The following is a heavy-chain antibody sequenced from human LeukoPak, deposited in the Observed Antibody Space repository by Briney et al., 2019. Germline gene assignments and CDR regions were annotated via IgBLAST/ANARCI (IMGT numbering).Heavy chain of an antibody. D-gene: IGHD2-15*01. J-gene: IGHJ4*02. CDR1: GFSVSSNS. CDR3: ARRAGEYSHPYDY. CDR2: IYSGGNT. V-gene: IGHV3-53*01. Sequence: GGSLSLSCTVSGFSVSSNSWSWVRQAPGKGLEWVSFIYSGGNTHYSDSVKGRFTISRDKSKNTLYLQMNSLTAEDTAIYYCARRAGEYSHPYDYWGQGTLVTVSS.